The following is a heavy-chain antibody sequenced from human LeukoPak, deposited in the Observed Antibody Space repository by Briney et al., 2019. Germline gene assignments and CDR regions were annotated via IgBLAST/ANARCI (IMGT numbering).Heavy chain of an antibody. Sequence: GASVKVSCKASGGTFSSHVFSWVRQAPGQGLEWMGGIIPIFGTANYAQKFQGRVTITADESTSTAYMELSSLRSEDTAVYYCAGYYYDSSGHYSLEFSYMDVWGKGTTVTISS. CDR2: IIPIFGTA. CDR3: AGYYYDSSGHYSLEFSYMDV. J-gene: IGHJ6*03. V-gene: IGHV1-69*13. CDR1: GGTFSSHV. D-gene: IGHD3-22*01.